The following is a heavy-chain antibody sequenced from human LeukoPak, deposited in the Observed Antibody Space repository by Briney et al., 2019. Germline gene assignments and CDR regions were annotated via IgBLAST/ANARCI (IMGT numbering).Heavy chain of an antibody. J-gene: IGHJ4*02. Sequence: GGSLRLSCAASGFPFSTCNMNWVRQAPGKGLEWVSYISSGSSTRYYADSVKGRFTTSRDNAKNSLYLQMNSLRDEDTAVYYCAKEREGAYYFDYWGQGTLVTVSS. V-gene: IGHV3-48*02. CDR2: ISSGSSTR. CDR3: AKEREGAYYFDY. D-gene: IGHD3-16*01. CDR1: GFPFSTCN.